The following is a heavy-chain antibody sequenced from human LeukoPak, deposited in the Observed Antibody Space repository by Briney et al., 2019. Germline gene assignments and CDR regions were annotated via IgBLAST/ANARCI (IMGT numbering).Heavy chain of an antibody. D-gene: IGHD1-26*01. V-gene: IGHV4-34*01. J-gene: IGHJ3*02. Sequence: SETLSLTCAVYGGSFSGYYWSWIRQPPGKGLEWMGEINHSGSTNYNPTLKSRVTISVDTSKNQFSLKLSSVTAADTAVYYCARVENSGSSSGRAFDIWGQGTMVTVSS. CDR1: GGSFSGYY. CDR2: INHSGST. CDR3: ARVENSGSSSGRAFDI.